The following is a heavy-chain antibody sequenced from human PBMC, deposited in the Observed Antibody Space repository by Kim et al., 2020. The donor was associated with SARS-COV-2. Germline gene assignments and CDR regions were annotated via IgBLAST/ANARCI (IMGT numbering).Heavy chain of an antibody. D-gene: IGHD6-13*01. Sequence: GTTAYAAPVKGRFTISRDDSKPTLYLQMNSLKTEDTAVYYCTAHSSSLGYWGQGTLVTVSS. CDR3: TAHSSSLGY. J-gene: IGHJ4*02. V-gene: IGHV3-15*01. CDR2: GTT.